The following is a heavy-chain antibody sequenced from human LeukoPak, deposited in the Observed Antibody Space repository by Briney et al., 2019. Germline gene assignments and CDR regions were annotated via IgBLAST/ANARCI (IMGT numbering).Heavy chain of an antibody. J-gene: IGHJ4*02. D-gene: IGHD3-3*01. CDR2: IYYSGST. CDR1: GGSISSSSYY. CDR3: ARAFRFLEWLFDY. Sequence: SETLSLTCTVSGGSISSSSYYWGWIRQPPGKGLEWIGSIYYSGSTYYNPSLKSRVTISVDTSKNQFSLKLSSVTAADTAVYYCARAFRFLEWLFDYWGQGTLVTVSS. V-gene: IGHV4-39*07.